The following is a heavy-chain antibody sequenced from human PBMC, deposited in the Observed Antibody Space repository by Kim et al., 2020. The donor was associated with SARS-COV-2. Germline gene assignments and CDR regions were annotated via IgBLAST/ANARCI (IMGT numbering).Heavy chain of an antibody. Sequence: ASVKVSCKASGYTFTSYGSSWVRQPPGQVLEWMGLIRAYNCNTNYVQKLQGRFTITTDTSTSTAYMELRSLRSDDTAVYYCARDTDYDYVWGSYRRSDYYYYGMDVWGQGTTVTVSS. J-gene: IGHJ6*02. CDR3: ARDTDYDYVWGSYRRSDYYYYGMDV. CDR2: IRAYNCNT. D-gene: IGHD3-16*02. V-gene: IGHV1-18*01. CDR1: GYTFTSYG.